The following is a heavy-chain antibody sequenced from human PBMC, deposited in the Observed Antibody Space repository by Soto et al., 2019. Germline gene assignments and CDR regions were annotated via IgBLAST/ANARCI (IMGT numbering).Heavy chain of an antibody. CDR2: IYYSGST. CDR3: ARQPPTDIVLVPAAIENGMDV. Sequence: SETLSLTCTVSGGSISSSSYYWGWIRQPPGKGLEWIGSIYYSGSTYYNPSLKSRVTISVDTSKNQFSLKLSSVTAADTAVYYCARQPPTDIVLVPAAIENGMDVWGQGTTVTVSS. CDR1: GGSISSSSYY. V-gene: IGHV4-39*01. D-gene: IGHD2-2*01. J-gene: IGHJ6*02.